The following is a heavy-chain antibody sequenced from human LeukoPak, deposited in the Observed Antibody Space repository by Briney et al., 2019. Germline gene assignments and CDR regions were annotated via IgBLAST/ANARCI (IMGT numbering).Heavy chain of an antibody. Sequence: PSETLSLTCTVSGDSINSYYWSWIRQPPGKGLEWIGYIYYTGSTSYNPSLKSRVTISVDTSKNQFSLKLSSVTAADTAVYYCTRGPVTEKLDYWGQGTLVTVSS. V-gene: IGHV4-59*01. D-gene: IGHD4-17*01. CDR2: IYYTGST. J-gene: IGHJ4*02. CDR3: TRGPVTEKLDY. CDR1: GDSINSYY.